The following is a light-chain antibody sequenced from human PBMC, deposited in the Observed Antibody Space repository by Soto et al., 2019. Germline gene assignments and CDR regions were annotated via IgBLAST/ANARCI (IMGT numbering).Light chain of an antibody. J-gene: IGLJ1*01. CDR1: TSNLGSNT. V-gene: IGLV1-44*01. CDR2: SND. CDR3: AAWDDRLNAYV. Sequence: QSALTQPPSASGTPGQRVTISCSGGTSNLGSNTVTWYQHLPGTAPKLVIYSNDDRPSGVPGRFSGSTSGTSASLAIRGLQSDDEADYFCAAWDDRLNAYVFGGGTKVTVL.